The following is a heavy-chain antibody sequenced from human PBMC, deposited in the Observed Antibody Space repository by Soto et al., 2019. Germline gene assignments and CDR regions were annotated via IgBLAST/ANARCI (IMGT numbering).Heavy chain of an antibody. CDR3: ARELGAPDGYCSGGSCPGAFDI. V-gene: IGHV3-33*01. CDR1: GFTFSSYG. CDR2: IWYDGSNK. J-gene: IGHJ3*02. D-gene: IGHD2-15*01. Sequence: GGSLRLSCAASGFTFSSYGMHWVRQAPGKGLEWVAVIWYDGSNKYYADSVKGRFTISRDNSKNTLYLQMNSLRAEDTAVYYCARELGAPDGYCSGGSCPGAFDIWGQGTMVTVSS.